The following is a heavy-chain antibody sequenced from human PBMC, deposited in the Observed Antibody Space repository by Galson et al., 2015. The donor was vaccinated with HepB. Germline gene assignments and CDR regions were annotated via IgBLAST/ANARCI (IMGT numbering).Heavy chain of an antibody. J-gene: IGHJ4*02. D-gene: IGHD5-18*01. CDR3: TRDGTTWIQLWLQVFDY. CDR2: IRSKAHGGTT. Sequence: SLRLSCAASGFTFGDYAMSWFRQAPGKGLEWVGFIRSKAHGGTTEYAASVKGRFTISRDDSKSIAYLQMNSLKTEDTAVYYCTRDGTTWIQLWLQVFDYWGQGTLVTVSS. CDR1: GFTFGDYA. V-gene: IGHV3-49*03.